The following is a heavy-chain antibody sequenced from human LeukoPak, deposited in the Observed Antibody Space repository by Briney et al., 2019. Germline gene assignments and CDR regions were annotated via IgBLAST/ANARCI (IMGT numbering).Heavy chain of an antibody. CDR3: ARSDSXTWFDP. CDR2: INPDSGDT. D-gene: IGHD2-15*01. V-gene: IGHV1-2*02. J-gene: IGHJ5*02. Sequence: EASVKVSCKASGYTFTYYYIHWMRQAPGQGLEWMGWINPDSGDTXYAQKFQGRVTMTRNTSISTVYVELSRLRSDDTAVYYCARSDSXTWFDPWGQGTLVTVSS. CDR1: GYTFTYYY.